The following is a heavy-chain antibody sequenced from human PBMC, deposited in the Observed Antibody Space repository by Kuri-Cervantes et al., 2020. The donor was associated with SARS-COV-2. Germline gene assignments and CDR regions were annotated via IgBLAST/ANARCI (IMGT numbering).Heavy chain of an antibody. CDR2: IYYSGST. CDR1: GGSISSYY. D-gene: IGHD3-3*01. Sequence: SETLSLTCTVSGGSISSYYWSWIRQPPGKGLEWIGSIYYSGSTYYNPSLKSRVTISVDTSKNQFTLKLSSVTAADTAVYYCASMYYDFWSGYPFDYWGQGTLVTVSS. J-gene: IGHJ4*02. V-gene: IGHV4-59*05. CDR3: ASMYYDFWSGYPFDY.